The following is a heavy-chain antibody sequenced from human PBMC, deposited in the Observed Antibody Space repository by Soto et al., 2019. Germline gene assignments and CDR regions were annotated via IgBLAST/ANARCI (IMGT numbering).Heavy chain of an antibody. Sequence: PSETLSLTCTVSGGSISSYYWSWIRQPPGKGLEWIGYIYYSGSTNYNPSLKSRVTISVDTSKNQFSLKLSSVTAADTAVYYCARVHGDYDYVWGSYRSNWFDPWGQGTLVTVS. J-gene: IGHJ5*02. V-gene: IGHV4-59*01. CDR1: GGSISSYY. CDR3: ARVHGDYDYVWGSYRSNWFDP. CDR2: IYYSGST. D-gene: IGHD3-16*02.